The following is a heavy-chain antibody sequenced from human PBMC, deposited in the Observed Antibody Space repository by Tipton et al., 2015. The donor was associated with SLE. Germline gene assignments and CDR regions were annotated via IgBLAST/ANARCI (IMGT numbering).Heavy chain of an antibody. J-gene: IGHJ4*01. CDR1: GFTFDDYA. D-gene: IGHD1-7*01. CDR3: AKDFTHNWNYLAYFDY. CDR2: ISWNSNSI. V-gene: IGHV3-9*01. Sequence: SLRLSCAASGFTFDDYAMHWVRQAPGKGLEWVSGISWNSNSIGYADSVKGRFTTSRDNTKNSLYLQMYNLRTEDTAMYFCAKDFTHNWNYLAYFDYWGHGSLVTVSS.